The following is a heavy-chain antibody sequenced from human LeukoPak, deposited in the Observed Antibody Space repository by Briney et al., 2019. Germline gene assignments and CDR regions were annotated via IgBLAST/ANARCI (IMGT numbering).Heavy chain of an antibody. Sequence: GGSLRLSCVATGFSFSNYSMHWVRQAPGKGLEWVSYISRTGNIVYYADSVKGRFTISRDNAKDSLFLQMDSLRDEDTAVYYCANLTHWGQGILVTVSS. V-gene: IGHV3-48*02. J-gene: IGHJ4*02. CDR1: GFSFSNYS. CDR2: ISRTGNIV. CDR3: ANLTH. D-gene: IGHD2-21*02.